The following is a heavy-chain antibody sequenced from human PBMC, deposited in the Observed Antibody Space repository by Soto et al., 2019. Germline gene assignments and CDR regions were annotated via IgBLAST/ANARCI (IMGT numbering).Heavy chain of an antibody. CDR1: GYTFTSYA. CDR2: INAGNGNT. V-gene: IGHV1-3*01. CDR3: AREEPWGLGSSPYYGMDV. J-gene: IGHJ6*02. Sequence: ASVKVSCKASGYTFTSYAMHWVRQAPGQRLEWMGWINAGNGNTKYSQKFQGRVTITRDTSASTAYMELSSLRSEDTAVYYCAREEPWGLGSSPYYGMDVWGQGTTVTVSS. D-gene: IGHD6-6*01.